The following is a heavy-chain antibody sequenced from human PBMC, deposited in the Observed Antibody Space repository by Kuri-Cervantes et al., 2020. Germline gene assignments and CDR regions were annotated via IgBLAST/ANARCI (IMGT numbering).Heavy chain of an antibody. CDR1: GYTFTSYD. V-gene: IGHV1-8*01. D-gene: IGHD6-6*01. J-gene: IGHJ5*02. CDR2: MNPNSGNT. Sequence: ASVKVSCKASGYTFTSYDINWVRQATGQGLEWMGWMNPNSGNTGYAQKFQGRVTMTRNTSISTAYKELSSLRSEDTAVYYCARRIAARTNNWFDPWGQGTLVTVSS. CDR3: ARRIAARTNNWFDP.